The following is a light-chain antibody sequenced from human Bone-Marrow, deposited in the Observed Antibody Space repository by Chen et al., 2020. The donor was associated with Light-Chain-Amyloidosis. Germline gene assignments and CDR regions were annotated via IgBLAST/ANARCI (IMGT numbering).Light chain of an antibody. CDR1: NIGSTS. Sequence: SYVLTQPSSVSVAPGQTATIACGGNNIGSTSVHWYQQTPGQAPLLFVYDDRDRPSGIPERLSGSNSGNTATLTISRVEAGDEADYYCQVWDRSSDRPVFGGGTKLTVL. V-gene: IGLV3-21*02. J-gene: IGLJ3*02. CDR2: DDR. CDR3: QVWDRSSDRPV.